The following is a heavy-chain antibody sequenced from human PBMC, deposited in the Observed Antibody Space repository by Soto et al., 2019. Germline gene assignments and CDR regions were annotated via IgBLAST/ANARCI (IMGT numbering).Heavy chain of an antibody. CDR1: GDSVSSPYY. Sequence: QVQLQESGPGLVKPSGTLSLTCAVSGDSVSSPYYWCWVRQPPGKGLEWIGEVFHTGTTSYNPSPRCXVTISMDKSNNQFSLDLSSVTAADTAVYYCARSAGWYAVHSWGPGTPVIVSS. V-gene: IGHV4-4*02. CDR2: VFHTGTT. J-gene: IGHJ4*02. D-gene: IGHD6-19*01. CDR3: ARSAGWYAVHS.